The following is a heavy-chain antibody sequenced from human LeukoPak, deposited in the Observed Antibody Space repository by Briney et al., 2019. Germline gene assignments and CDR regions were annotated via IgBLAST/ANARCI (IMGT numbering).Heavy chain of an antibody. CDR3: ARDPFGEGGINY. J-gene: IGHJ4*02. D-gene: IGHD3-10*01. CDR2: IYYSGST. V-gene: IGHV4-59*01. CDR1: GGSISSYY. Sequence: SETLSLTCTVSGGSISSYYWSWIRQPPGKGLEWIGYIYYSGSTNYNPSLKSRVTISVDTSKDQFSLKLTSVTAADTAVYYCARDPFGEGGINYWGQGTLVTVSS.